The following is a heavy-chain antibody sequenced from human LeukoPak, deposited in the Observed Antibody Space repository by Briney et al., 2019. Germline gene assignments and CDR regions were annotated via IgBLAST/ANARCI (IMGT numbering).Heavy chain of an antibody. CDR2: INHSGST. Sequence: PSETLSLTCAVYGGSFSRYYWSWIRQPPGKGLEWIGEINHSGSTNYNPSLKSRVTISVDTSKNQFSLKLSSVTAADTAVYYCARGRYSGYDRARDYWGQGTLVTVSS. V-gene: IGHV4-34*01. CDR1: GGSFSRYY. CDR3: ARGRYSGYDRARDY. J-gene: IGHJ4*02. D-gene: IGHD5-12*01.